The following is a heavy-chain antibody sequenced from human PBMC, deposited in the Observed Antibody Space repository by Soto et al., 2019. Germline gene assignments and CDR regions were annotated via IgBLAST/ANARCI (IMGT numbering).Heavy chain of an antibody. D-gene: IGHD2-2*02. J-gene: IGHJ5*02. CDR3: ARELGYCSSASCYTLFAYNWFDP. CDR2: IIPSFGTA. V-gene: IGHV1-69*06. Sequence: SVKVSCKASGGTFSSYAITWVRQAPGQGLEWMGGIIPSFGTANYAQKFQGRVTITADKSTSTAYMEMSSLRPEDTAVYYCARELGYCSSASCYTLFAYNWFDPWGQGTLVTVSS. CDR1: GGTFSSYA.